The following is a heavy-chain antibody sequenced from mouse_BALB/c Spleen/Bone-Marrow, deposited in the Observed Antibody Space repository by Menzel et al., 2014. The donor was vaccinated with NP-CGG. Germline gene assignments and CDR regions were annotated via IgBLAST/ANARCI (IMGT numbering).Heavy chain of an antibody. CDR2: INPSNGGT. Sequence: QVQLQQSGAELVKPGASVKLSCKASGYTFTSYYMYWVKQRPGQGLEWIGEINPSNGGTSFNEKFKSKATLTVDKSSSTAYMQLSSLTSEDSAVYYCTRWYYGNDFDYWGQGTPLTVSS. J-gene: IGHJ2*01. CDR3: TRWYYGNDFDY. V-gene: IGHV1S81*02. CDR1: GYTFTSYY. D-gene: IGHD2-1*01.